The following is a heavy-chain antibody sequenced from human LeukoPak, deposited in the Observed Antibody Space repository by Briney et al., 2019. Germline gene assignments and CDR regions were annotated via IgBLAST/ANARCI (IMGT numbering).Heavy chain of an antibody. Sequence: SETLSLTCTVSGGSISSGGYYWSWIRQHPGKGLEWIGYIYYSGSTYYNPSLKSRVTISVDTSKNQFSLKLSSVTAADTAVYYCATARGVAVNWFDPWGQGTLVTVSS. CDR2: IYYSGST. CDR3: ATARGVAVNWFDP. CDR1: GGSISSGGYY. V-gene: IGHV4-31*03. J-gene: IGHJ5*02.